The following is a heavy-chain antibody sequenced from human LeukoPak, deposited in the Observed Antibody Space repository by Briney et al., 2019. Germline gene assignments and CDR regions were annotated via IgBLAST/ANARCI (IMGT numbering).Heavy chain of an antibody. CDR3: ATLLDTMVRDDY. Sequence: ASVKVSCKASGYTFTGYYMHWVRQAPGQGLEWMGWINPNSGGTNYAQKFQGRVTMTRDTSISTAYMELNRLRSDDTAVYYCATLLDTMVRDDYWGQGTLVTVSS. CDR1: GYTFTGYY. D-gene: IGHD3-10*01. CDR2: INPNSGGT. J-gene: IGHJ4*02. V-gene: IGHV1-2*02.